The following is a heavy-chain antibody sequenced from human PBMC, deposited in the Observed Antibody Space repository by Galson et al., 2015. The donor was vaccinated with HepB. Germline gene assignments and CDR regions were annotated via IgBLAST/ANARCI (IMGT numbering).Heavy chain of an antibody. D-gene: IGHD3-3*01. CDR3: VKEVHETIFGVAEKVYFDY. Sequence: SLRLSCAASGFSFSTYAMHWVRQAPGKGLEYVSTISSNGGSTYYADSVRGRFTISRVNSKNTLYLQMSSLRPEDTAVYYCVKEVHETIFGVAEKVYFDYWGQGTLVTVSP. CDR1: GFSFSTYA. J-gene: IGHJ4*02. CDR2: ISSNGGST. V-gene: IGHV3-64D*06.